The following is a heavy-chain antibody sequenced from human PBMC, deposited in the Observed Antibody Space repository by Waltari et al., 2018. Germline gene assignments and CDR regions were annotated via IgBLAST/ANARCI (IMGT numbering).Heavy chain of an antibody. CDR2: IRLDGGGK. Sequence: ELQLVESWGLVVQPGGSMRLSCEASAFTFDDYAMSWVRQATGKGLECVSLIRLDGGGKNYADYVEGRFSVSRDNHETSLFLQMDSLRAEDSAFYFCAKDVSALGTHPDSYFGSWRQGTPVTVSS. CDR3: AKDVSALGTHPDSYFGS. D-gene: IGHD1-26*01. CDR1: AFTFDDYA. V-gene: IGHV3-43D*03. J-gene: IGHJ4*02.